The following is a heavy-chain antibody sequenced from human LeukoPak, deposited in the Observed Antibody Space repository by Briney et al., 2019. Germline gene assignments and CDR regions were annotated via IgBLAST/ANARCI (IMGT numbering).Heavy chain of an antibody. V-gene: IGHV1-2*02. D-gene: IGHD2-21*02. J-gene: IGHJ3*02. Sequence: ASVKVSCKASGYIFTGYYMYWVRQAPGQGLEWMAWINPNSGATNYAQKFQGRVTMTRDTSISTAYMDLNRLTSDDTAVYYCAREGDTSLAFDIWGQGTMVTVSS. CDR1: GYIFTGYY. CDR3: AREGDTSLAFDI. CDR2: INPNSGAT.